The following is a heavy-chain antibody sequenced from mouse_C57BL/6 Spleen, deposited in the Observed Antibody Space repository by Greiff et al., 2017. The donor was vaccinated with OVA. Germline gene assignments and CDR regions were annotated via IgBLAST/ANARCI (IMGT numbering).Heavy chain of an antibody. CDR2: IYPGSGST. J-gene: IGHJ3*01. CDR3: ARRGIHYAMDY. Sequence: VQLQQSGAELVKPGASVKMSCKASGYTFTSYWITWVKQRPGQGLEWIGDIYPGSGSTNYNEKFKSKATLTVDTSSSTAYMQLSSLTSEDSAVYYCARRGIHYAMDYWGQGTLVTVSA. V-gene: IGHV1-55*01. CDR1: GYTFTSYW. D-gene: IGHD1-1*02.